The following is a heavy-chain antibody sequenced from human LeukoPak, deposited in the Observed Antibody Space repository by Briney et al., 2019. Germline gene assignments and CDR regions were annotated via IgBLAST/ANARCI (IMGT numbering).Heavy chain of an antibody. V-gene: IGHV4-30-2*01. CDR2: IYHSGST. Sequence: SETLSLTCAVSGGSISSGGYSWSWIRQPPGKGLEWIGYIYHSGSTYYNPSLKSRVTISVDRSKNQSSLKLSSVTAADTAVYYCARSLDYYDSSGYYSPPPLWYFDLWGRGTLVTVSS. CDR3: ARSLDYYDSSGYYSPPPLWYFDL. J-gene: IGHJ2*01. CDR1: GGSISSGGYS. D-gene: IGHD3-22*01.